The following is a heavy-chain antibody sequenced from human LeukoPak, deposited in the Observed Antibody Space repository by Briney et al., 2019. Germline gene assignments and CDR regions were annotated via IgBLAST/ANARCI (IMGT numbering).Heavy chain of an antibody. D-gene: IGHD6-6*01. V-gene: IGHV4-34*01. Sequence: SETLSLTCAVYGGSFSGYYWSWIRQPPGKGLEWIGEINHSGSTNYNPSLKSRVTISVDTSKNQFSLKLSSVTAADTAVYYCARDPIAARHLDYWGQGTLVTVSS. CDR3: ARDPIAARHLDY. CDR2: INHSGST. J-gene: IGHJ4*02. CDR1: GGSFSGYY.